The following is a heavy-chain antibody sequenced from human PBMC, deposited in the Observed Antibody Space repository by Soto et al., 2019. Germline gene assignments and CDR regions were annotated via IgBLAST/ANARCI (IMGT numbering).Heavy chain of an antibody. D-gene: IGHD6-19*01. Sequence: VGSLRLSCTASGFTFSKAYMNWVRQAPGKGLEWVAVISYDGSNKYYADSVKGRFTISRDNSKNTLYLQMNSLRAEDTAVYYCARVGIAVAGKKASYYYYGMDVWGQGTTVTVSS. J-gene: IGHJ6*02. V-gene: IGHV3-30-3*01. CDR2: ISYDGSNK. CDR1: GFTFSKAY. CDR3: ARVGIAVAGKKASYYYYGMDV.